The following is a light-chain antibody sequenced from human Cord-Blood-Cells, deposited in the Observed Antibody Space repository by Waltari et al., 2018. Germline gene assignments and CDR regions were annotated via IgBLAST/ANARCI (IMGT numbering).Light chain of an antibody. J-gene: IGLJ3*02. Sequence: QSALTQPASVSGSPGQSITISCTGTSSDVGGYNYVAWYQRHPGKAPKLMNYDLSNRPSGVSNRCSGSKSGNTASLTISGLQAEYEADYYCSSYTSSSTLEVFGGGTKLTVL. CDR2: DLS. CDR1: SSDVGGYNY. CDR3: SSYTSSSTLEV. V-gene: IGLV2-14*01.